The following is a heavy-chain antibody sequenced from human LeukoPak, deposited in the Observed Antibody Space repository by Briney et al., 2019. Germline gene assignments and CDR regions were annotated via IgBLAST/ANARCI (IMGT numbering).Heavy chain of an antibody. CDR3: AKDLMDRSYSSSRGTWFDP. D-gene: IGHD6-13*01. CDR1: AFTFSTYS. Sequence: GGSLRLSCAASAFTFSTYSMNWVRQAPGKGLEWVSYISSSSTIYYADSVKGRFTISRDNAKNSLYLQMNSLRAEDTAVYYCAKDLMDRSYSSSRGTWFDPWGQGTLVTVSS. CDR2: ISSSSTI. J-gene: IGHJ5*02. V-gene: IGHV3-48*01.